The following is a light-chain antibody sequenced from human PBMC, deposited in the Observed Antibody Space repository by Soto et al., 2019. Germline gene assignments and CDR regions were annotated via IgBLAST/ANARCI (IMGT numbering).Light chain of an antibody. CDR1: QSISTW. J-gene: IGKJ4*01. CDR2: QAS. V-gene: IGKV1-5*03. Sequence: EIQMTQSPSPLSASVGDRVTIPCRASQSISTWLAWYHQNPGKAPKLLIYQASSLQSGVPSRFSGSGSGTEFTLTISSLQPDDFATYYCQSGVTFGGGTKVEIK. CDR3: QSGVT.